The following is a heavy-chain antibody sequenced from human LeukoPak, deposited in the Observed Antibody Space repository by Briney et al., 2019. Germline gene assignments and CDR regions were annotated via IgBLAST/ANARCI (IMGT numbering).Heavy chain of an antibody. CDR1: GVSISSGGYY. CDR3: TRDQGYSYDY. J-gene: IGHJ4*02. Sequence: PSQTLSLTCTVSGVSISSGGYYWSWIRPHPGKGLEWIGYIYYSGSTYYNPSLKSRVTISIDTSKNQFSLKLSSVTAADTAVYYCTRDQGYSYDYWGQGTLVTVSS. D-gene: IGHD5-18*01. V-gene: IGHV4-31*03. CDR2: IYYSGST.